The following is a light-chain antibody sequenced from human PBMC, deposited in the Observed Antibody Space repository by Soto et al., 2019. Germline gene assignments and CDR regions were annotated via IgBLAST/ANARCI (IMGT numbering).Light chain of an antibody. CDR2: GAS. J-gene: IGKJ2*01. CDR1: QSVRSSY. Sequence: EIVLTQSPGTLSLSPGERATLSCRASQSVRSSYLTWYQQRPGQAPRLLIYGASSRATGIPDRFSGSGSGTDFTLTISKLEPEDFAVEYCHQYGSSPYTFGQGTKLEIK. CDR3: HQYGSSPYT. V-gene: IGKV3-20*01.